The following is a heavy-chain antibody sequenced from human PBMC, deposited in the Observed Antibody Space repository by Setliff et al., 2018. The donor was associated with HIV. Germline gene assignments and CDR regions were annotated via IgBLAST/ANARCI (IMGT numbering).Heavy chain of an antibody. CDR1: GGTFSSYA. CDR3: ARWSCGRATCYDSPYNWFDP. J-gene: IGHJ5*02. D-gene: IGHD2-2*01. CDR2: INPNSGGT. Sequence: ASVKVSCKASGGTFSSYAISWVRQAPGQGLEWMGWINPNSGGTNYAQKFQGRVTMTTDTSTSTTYMELTSLRSDDTAVYYCARWSCGRATCYDSPYNWFDPWGQGTLVTVSS. V-gene: IGHV1-18*01.